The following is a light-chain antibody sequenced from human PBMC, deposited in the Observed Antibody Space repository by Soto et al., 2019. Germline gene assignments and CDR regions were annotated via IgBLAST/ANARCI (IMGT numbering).Light chain of an antibody. J-gene: IGKJ5*01. V-gene: IGKV3-11*01. CDR2: DVS. CDR1: QSVSDL. Sequence: EIVLTQSPATLSLSPGERATLSCRASQSVSDLLAWYQQSPGQAPRLLIYDVSTRAAAIPARFSGSGSGIDLTLTIISLEPEDFSVYDCQQRKNWPPITVGQGTRLDVK. CDR3: QQRKNWPPIT.